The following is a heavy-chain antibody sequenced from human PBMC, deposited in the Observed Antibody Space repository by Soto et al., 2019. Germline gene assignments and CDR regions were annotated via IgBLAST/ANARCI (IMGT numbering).Heavy chain of an antibody. V-gene: IGHV4-59*01. D-gene: IGHD3-16*01. CDR1: GGSISNYY. CDR2: MYYNGNI. J-gene: IGHJ5*02. CDR3: ASGGNWFDP. Sequence: KPSETLSLTCNVSGGSISNYYWTWVRQSPEKGLEWIGYMYYNGNINYNPSLKSRVTISIDTSKNQFSLTLKSVTAADTAGYYCASGGNWFDPWGQGTLVTVSS.